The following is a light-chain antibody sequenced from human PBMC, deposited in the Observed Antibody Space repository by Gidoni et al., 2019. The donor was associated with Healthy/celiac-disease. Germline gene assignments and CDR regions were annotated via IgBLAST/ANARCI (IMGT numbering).Light chain of an antibody. Sequence: DIVMTQSPLSLPVTPGEPASISCRSSQSLLHSNGYNYLDWYLQKPGQSPQLLIYWGSNRASGVPDRFSGSGSGTDFTLKIIRVDAEDVGVYYCMQALQTPRTFGQGTKVEIK. J-gene: IGKJ1*01. CDR2: WGS. V-gene: IGKV2-28*01. CDR1: QSLLHSNGYNY. CDR3: MQALQTPRT.